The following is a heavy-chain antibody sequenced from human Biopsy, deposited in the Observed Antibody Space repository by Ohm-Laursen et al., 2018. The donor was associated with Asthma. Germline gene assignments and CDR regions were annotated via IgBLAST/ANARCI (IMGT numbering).Heavy chain of an antibody. J-gene: IGHJ4*02. CDR3: AKDWKSLYVQYFFEY. Sequence: SLRLSCAASGFAVSRDHMFWVRQAPGKGLEWVSVIYSGGTSHTADSVKGRFTISRDNSKNTIYLQLNSLRAEDTAVYYCAKDWKSLYVQYFFEYWGQGTLVTVSS. CDR1: GFAVSRDH. V-gene: IGHV3-53*01. D-gene: IGHD5/OR15-5a*01. CDR2: IYSGGTS.